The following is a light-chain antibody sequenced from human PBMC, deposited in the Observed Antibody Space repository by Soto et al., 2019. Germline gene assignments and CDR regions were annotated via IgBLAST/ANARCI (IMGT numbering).Light chain of an antibody. CDR2: DVR. Sequence: QSALTQPASVSVSPGQAITIFCSHVGGYKYVSWYQQHPGKAPKVMIYDVRNRPSGVSNRFSGSKSGNTASLTISGLQAEDEADYYCSSYTDSSTLVIFGGGTQRTGL. V-gene: IGLV2-14*01. J-gene: IGLJ2*01. CDR3: SSYTDSSTLVI. CDR1: HVGGYKY.